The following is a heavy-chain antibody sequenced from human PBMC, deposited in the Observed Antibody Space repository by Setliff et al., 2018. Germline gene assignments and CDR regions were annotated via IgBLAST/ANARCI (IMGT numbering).Heavy chain of an antibody. Sequence: ETLSLSCAASDFIFNNAWMNWVRQAPGKGLEWVGRIRTKTDGGTADYAAPVKGRFIISRDDSKNLVFLQMNSLKTEDTAVYYCATGLGQYFDYWGQGSLVTVSS. D-gene: IGHD3-9*01. CDR1: DFIFNNAW. V-gene: IGHV3-15*07. J-gene: IGHJ4*02. CDR2: IRTKTDGGTA. CDR3: ATGLGQYFDY.